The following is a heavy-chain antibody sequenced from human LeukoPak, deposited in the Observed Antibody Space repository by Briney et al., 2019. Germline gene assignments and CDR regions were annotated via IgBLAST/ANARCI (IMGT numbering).Heavy chain of an antibody. D-gene: IGHD2-15*01. Sequence: ASVKVSCKASGYTFTSYDINWVRQATGQGLEWMGWMNPNSGNTGYAQKFQGRVTMTRNTSISTAYMELSSLRSEDTAVYSCARDGGYCSGGSCYGGNWFDPWGQGTLVTVSS. V-gene: IGHV1-8*01. CDR1: GYTFTSYD. CDR2: MNPNSGNT. CDR3: ARDGGYCSGGSCYGGNWFDP. J-gene: IGHJ5*02.